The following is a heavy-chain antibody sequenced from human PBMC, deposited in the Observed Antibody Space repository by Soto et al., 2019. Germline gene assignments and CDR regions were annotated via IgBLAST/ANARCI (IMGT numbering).Heavy chain of an antibody. CDR1: GFTFSSYS. J-gene: IGHJ4*02. CDR3: ARERGTYYYGSGSYRYFDY. CDR2: ISSSSSTI. Sequence: GSLRLSCAASGFTFSSYSMNWVRQAPGKGLEWVSYISSSSSTIYYADSVKGRFTISRDNAKNSLYLQMNSLRDEDTAVHYCARERGTYYYGSGSYRYFDYWGPGTLVTVSS. D-gene: IGHD3-10*01. V-gene: IGHV3-48*02.